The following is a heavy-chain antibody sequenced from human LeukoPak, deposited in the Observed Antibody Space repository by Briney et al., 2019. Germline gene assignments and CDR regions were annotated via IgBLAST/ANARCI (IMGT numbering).Heavy chain of an antibody. CDR2: ISVSGSRA. V-gene: IGHV3-23*01. J-gene: IGHJ6*02. CDR3: TKDHDGMHA. Sequence: GGSLRLSCAASGFTFSSNAMGWVRQAPGRGLEWVSVISVSGSRAYYADFVKGRFTVSRDNSKNTVLLQMNSLRVEDTAVYYCTKDHDGMHAWGQGTTVTVSS. CDR1: GFTFSSNA.